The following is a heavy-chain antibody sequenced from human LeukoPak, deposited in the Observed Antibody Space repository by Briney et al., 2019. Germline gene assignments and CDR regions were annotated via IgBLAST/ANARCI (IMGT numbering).Heavy chain of an antibody. CDR1: GFPFSSYG. CDR2: ISYDGSNK. J-gene: IGHJ4*02. D-gene: IGHD4-17*01. Sequence: PGGALRLSCAASGFPFSSYGMPWVRPAPGKGLEWVAVISYDGSNKYYADSVKGRFTISRDNSKNTLYLQMNSLRAEDTAVYYCAKIGPNGDDYWGQGTLVAVSS. CDR3: AKIGPNGDDY. V-gene: IGHV3-30*18.